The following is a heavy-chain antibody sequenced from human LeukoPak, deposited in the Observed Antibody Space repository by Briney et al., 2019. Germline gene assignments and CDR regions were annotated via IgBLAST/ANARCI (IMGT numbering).Heavy chain of an antibody. D-gene: IGHD4-17*01. V-gene: IGHV4-34*01. CDR2: INHSGST. J-gene: IGHJ4*02. Sequence: SETLSLTCAVYGGSFSGYYWSWIRQPPGKGLEWIGEINHSGSTSYNPSLKSRVTISVDTSKNQFSLKLSSVTAADTAVYYCARSHGDYDYWGQGTLVTVSS. CDR3: ARSHGDYDY. CDR1: GGSFSGYY.